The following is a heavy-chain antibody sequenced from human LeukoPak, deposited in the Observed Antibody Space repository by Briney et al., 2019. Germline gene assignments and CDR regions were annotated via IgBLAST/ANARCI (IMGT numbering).Heavy chain of an antibody. Sequence: GASVTVSCTASGYTFTGYYMHWVRQAPGQGLEWMGWINPNSGGTNYAQTFQGRVTMTRATSISTAYMELSRLRSHDTAVYYCXRXXVWSGYHANWFDPWGQGTLVTVSS. V-gene: IGHV1-2*02. CDR3: XRXXVWSGYHANWFDP. CDR1: GYTFTGYY. D-gene: IGHD3-3*01. CDR2: INPNSGGT. J-gene: IGHJ5*02.